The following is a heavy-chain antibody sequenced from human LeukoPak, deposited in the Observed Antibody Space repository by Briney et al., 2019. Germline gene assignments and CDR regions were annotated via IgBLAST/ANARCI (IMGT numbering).Heavy chain of an antibody. J-gene: IGHJ4*02. CDR2: IIPIFGIA. CDR1: GGTFSSYA. D-gene: IGHD4-17*01. CDR3: ASGATYGDYYFDY. V-gene: IGHV1-69*04. Sequence: SVKVSCKASGGTFSSYAISWVRQAPGQGLEWMGRIIPIFGIANYAQKFRGRVTITADKSTSTAYMELSSLRSEDTDVYYCASGATYGDYYFDYWGQGTLVTVSS.